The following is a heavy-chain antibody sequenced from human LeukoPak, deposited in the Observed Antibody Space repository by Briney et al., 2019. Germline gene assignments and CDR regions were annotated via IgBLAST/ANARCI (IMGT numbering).Heavy chain of an antibody. CDR3: AKGISGYYAFDI. CDR2: IYYSGST. V-gene: IGHV4-39*01. CDR1: GGFISSSSYY. J-gene: IGHJ3*02. Sequence: SETLSLTCTVSGGFISSSSYYWGWIRQPPGKGLEWIGSIYYSGSTYYNPSLKSRVTISVDTSKNQFSLKLSSVTAADTAVYYCAKGISGYYAFDIWGQGTMVTVSS. D-gene: IGHD3-22*01.